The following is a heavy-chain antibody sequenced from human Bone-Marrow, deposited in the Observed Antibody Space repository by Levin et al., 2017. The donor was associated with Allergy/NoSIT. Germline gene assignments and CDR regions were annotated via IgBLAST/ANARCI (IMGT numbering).Heavy chain of an antibody. D-gene: IGHD2-2*01. Sequence: GGSLRLSCSASGFTFSSYAMHWVRQAPGKGLEYVSAISSNGGSTYYADSVKGRFTISRDNSKNTLYLQMSSLRAEDTAVYYCVKGSPSPLYCSSTSCSMRGDAFDIWGQGTMVTVSS. CDR1: GFTFSSYA. V-gene: IGHV3-64D*06. CDR2: ISSNGGST. J-gene: IGHJ3*02. CDR3: VKGSPSPLYCSSTSCSMRGDAFDI.